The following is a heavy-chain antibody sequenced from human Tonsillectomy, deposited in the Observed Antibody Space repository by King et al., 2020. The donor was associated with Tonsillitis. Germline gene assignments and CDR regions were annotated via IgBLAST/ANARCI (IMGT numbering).Heavy chain of an antibody. CDR1: GGSFSGYY. J-gene: IGHJ3*02. V-gene: IGHV4-34*01. D-gene: IGHD3-22*01. CDR3: ARGRPRITMIVVVSFDI. CDR2: INHSGST. Sequence: VQLQQWGAGLLKPSETLSLTCAVYGGSFSGYYWSWIRQPPGKGLEWIGEINHSGSTNYNPSLKSRVTISVDTTKNQFSLKLSSVTAAATAVYYCARGRPRITMIVVVSFDIWGQGTMVTVSS.